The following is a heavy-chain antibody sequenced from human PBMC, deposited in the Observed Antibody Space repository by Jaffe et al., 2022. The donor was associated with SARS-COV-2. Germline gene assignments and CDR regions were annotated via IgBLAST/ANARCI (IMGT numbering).Heavy chain of an antibody. V-gene: IGHV1-8*01. D-gene: IGHD5-18*01. CDR1: GYTFTSYD. CDR2: MNPNSGNT. J-gene: IGHJ5*02. Sequence: QVQLVQSGAEVKKPGASMKVSCKASGYTFTSYDIHWVRQATGQGLEWMGWMNPNSGNTGYAQKFQGRVTMTRNTSISTAYMELRSLRSEDTAVFYCARASYGYGAGVDWFDPWGQGTLVTVSS. CDR3: ARASYGYGAGVDWFDP.